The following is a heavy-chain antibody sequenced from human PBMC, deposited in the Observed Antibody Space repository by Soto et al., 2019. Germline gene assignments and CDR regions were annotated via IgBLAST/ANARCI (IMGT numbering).Heavy chain of an antibody. V-gene: IGHV1-69*13. CDR2: IIPIFGTA. D-gene: IGHD4-4*01. J-gene: IGHJ4*02. CDR1: GGTFSSYA. CDR3: ATLSHAYSVYQDYFDY. Sequence: SVKVSCKASGGTFSSYAISWVRQAPGQGLEWMGGIIPIFGTANYAQKFQGRVTITADESTSTAYMELSSLRSEDTAVYYCATLSHAYSVYQDYFDYWGQGTLVTVSS.